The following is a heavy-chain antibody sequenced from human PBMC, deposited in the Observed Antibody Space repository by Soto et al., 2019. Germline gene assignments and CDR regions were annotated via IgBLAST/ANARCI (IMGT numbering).Heavy chain of an antibody. CDR3: ARDSQLYGAWVFDY. V-gene: IGHV4-31*03. D-gene: IGHD3-16*02. J-gene: IGHJ4*02. Sequence: QVQLQESGPGLVKPSQTLSLTCTVSDGSISSGGYYWSWIRQHPGKGLEWIGYIYYSGSTYYNPSLKSRVTISVDTSKNQFSLKLSSVTAADTAVYYCARDSQLYGAWVFDYWGQGTLVTVSS. CDR2: IYYSGST. CDR1: DGSISSGGYY.